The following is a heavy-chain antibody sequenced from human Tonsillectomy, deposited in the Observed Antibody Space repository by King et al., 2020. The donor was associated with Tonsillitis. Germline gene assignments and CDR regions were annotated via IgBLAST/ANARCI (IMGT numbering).Heavy chain of an antibody. Sequence: VQLQESGPGLVKPSQTLSLTCAVSGGSISSGGYSWSWIRQPPGKGLEWIGNIYYSGSTYYNPSFKSRVNISIDTSKNQFSLKLRSVTAADTAVYYCARGGLFGEFSVPFFDHWGPGTPGTV. CDR1: GGSISSGGYS. V-gene: IGHV4-30-4*07. CDR2: IYYSGST. J-gene: IGHJ4*03. D-gene: IGHD3-10*02. CDR3: ARGGLFGEFSVPFFDH.